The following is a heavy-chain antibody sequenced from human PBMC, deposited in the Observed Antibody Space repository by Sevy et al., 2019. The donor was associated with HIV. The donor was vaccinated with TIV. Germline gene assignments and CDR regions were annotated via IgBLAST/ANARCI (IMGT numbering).Heavy chain of an antibody. V-gene: IGHV3-30-3*01. J-gene: IGHJ4*02. CDR3: ARVFGDYLDY. D-gene: IGHD3-10*01. CDR1: GFTFSSYA. CDR2: ISYDGSNK. Sequence: GGSLRLSCAASGFTFSSYAMHWVRQAPGKGLEWVAVISYDGSNKYYADSVKGRFTISRDNSKNTLYLQMNSLRAEDTAEYYCARVFGDYLDYWGQGTLVTVSS.